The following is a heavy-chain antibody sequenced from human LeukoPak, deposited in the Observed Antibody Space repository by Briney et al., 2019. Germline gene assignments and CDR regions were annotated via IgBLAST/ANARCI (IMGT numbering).Heavy chain of an antibody. CDR1: GFTFSSYS. CDR3: AKRDYDMQGAFDY. J-gene: IGHJ4*02. D-gene: IGHD3-9*01. V-gene: IGHV3-21*01. Sequence: GGSLRLSCAASGFTFSSYSMNWVRQAPGKGLEWVSSISSSSSYIYYADSVKGRFTISRDNPKNTLYLQMNSLGAEDTAVYYCAKRDYDMQGAFDYWGQGTLVTVSS. CDR2: ISSSSSYI.